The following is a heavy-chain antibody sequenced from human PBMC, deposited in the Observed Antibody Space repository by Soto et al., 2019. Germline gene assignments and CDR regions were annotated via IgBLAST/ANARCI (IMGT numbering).Heavy chain of an antibody. CDR3: ASLGGALVRGVIID. V-gene: IGHV4-39*01. J-gene: IGHJ4*02. Sequence: SETLSLTCTVSGGSISSSSYYWGWIRQPPGKGLEWIGSIYYSGSTYYNPSLKSRVTISVDTSKNQFSLKLSSVTAADTAVYYCASLGGALVRGVIIDCGQRTLVTVSS. CDR2: IYYSGST. CDR1: GGSISSSSYY. D-gene: IGHD3-10*01.